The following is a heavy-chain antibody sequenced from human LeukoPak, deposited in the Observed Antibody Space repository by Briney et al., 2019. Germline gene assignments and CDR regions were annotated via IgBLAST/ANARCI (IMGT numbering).Heavy chain of an antibody. D-gene: IGHD6-13*01. V-gene: IGHV1-2*02. CDR2: INPNSGGT. J-gene: IGHJ6*02. CDR1: GYSFTGYY. Sequence: ASVKVSCKASGYSFTGYYIHWVRQAPGQGLAWMGWINPNSGGTNYAQKFQGRVTMTRDTSISTAYMELSRLRSDDTAVYYCARVQSSSWYSPYYYYGMDVWGQGTTVTVSS. CDR3: ARVQSSSWYSPYYYYGMDV.